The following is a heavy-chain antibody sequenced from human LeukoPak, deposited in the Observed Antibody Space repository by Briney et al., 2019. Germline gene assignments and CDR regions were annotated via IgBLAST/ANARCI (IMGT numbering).Heavy chain of an antibody. J-gene: IGHJ4*02. CDR1: GYTFTGYY. CDR2: INPNSGGT. V-gene: IGHV1-2*02. CDR3: AREGYGSGSYLEDDIATSAESHFDY. Sequence: ASVKVSCKASGYTFTGYYMHWVRQAPGQGLEWMGWINPNSGGTNYAQKFQGRVTMTRDTSISTAYMELSRLRSDDTAVYYCAREGYGSGSYLEDDIATSAESHFDYWGQGTLVTVSS. D-gene: IGHD3-10*01.